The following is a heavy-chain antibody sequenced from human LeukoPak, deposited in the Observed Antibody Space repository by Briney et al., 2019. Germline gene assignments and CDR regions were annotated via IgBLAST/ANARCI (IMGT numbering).Heavy chain of an antibody. CDR1: GGSISSYY. D-gene: IGHD2-2*01. V-gene: IGHV4-59*01. J-gene: IGHJ4*02. CDR2: IYYSGST. CDR3: ARRLLGYCSSTSCYYYFDY. Sequence: SETLSLTCTVSGGSISSYYWSWIRQPPGKGLEWIGYIYYSGSTNYNPSLKSRVTISVDTSKNQFSLKLSSVTAADTAVYYCARRLLGYCSSTSCYYYFDYWGQGTLVTVSS.